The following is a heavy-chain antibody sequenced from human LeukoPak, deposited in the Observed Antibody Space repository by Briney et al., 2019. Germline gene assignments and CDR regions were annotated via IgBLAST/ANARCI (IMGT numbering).Heavy chain of an antibody. J-gene: IGHJ6*02. Sequence: ASVKVSCKASGYTFTSYYMHWVRQAPGQGLEWMGIINPSGGSTSYAQKFQGRVTMTRDTSTSTVYMELSSLRSEDTAVYYCARGIHYGSGSYPPSAHYGMDVWGQGTTVTVSS. V-gene: IGHV1-46*01. D-gene: IGHD3-10*01. CDR3: ARGIHYGSGSYPPSAHYGMDV. CDR2: INPSGGST. CDR1: GYTFTSYY.